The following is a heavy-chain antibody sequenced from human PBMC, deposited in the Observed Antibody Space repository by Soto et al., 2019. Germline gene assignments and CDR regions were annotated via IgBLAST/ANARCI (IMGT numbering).Heavy chain of an antibody. D-gene: IGHD3-3*01. V-gene: IGHV4-39*02. CDR3: ARDLPVLRDYYYYGMDV. CDR1: GGSISSSSYY. Sequence: SETLSLTCTVSGGSISSSSYYWGWIRQPPGKGLEWIGNIYYSGSTYYNPSLKSRVTISVDTSKNQFSLKLSSVTAADTAVYYCARDLPVLRDYYYYGMDVWGQGTTVTVSS. J-gene: IGHJ6*02. CDR2: IYYSGST.